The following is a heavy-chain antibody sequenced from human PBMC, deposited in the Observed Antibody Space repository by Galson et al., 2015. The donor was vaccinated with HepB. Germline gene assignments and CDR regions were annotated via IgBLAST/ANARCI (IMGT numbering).Heavy chain of an antibody. CDR1: EITFSGSE. CDR2: ISSSGRTM. CDR3: ATARRGDLEGKHYFDY. V-gene: IGHV3-48*03. J-gene: IGHJ4*02. D-gene: IGHD2-21*02. Sequence: SLRLSCAASEITFSGSEMIWVRQAPGKGLEWISYISSSGRTMYYAESVKGRFTISRDNAKKSLYLQIHSLRADDTAVYYCATARRGDLEGKHYFDYWGQGTLVTVSS.